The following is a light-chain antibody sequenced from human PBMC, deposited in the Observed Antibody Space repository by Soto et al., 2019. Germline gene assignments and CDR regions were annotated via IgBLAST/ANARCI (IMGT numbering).Light chain of an antibody. CDR2: DTS. CDR3: LQSFNTPLT. J-gene: IGKJ4*01. CDR1: QSISNH. Sequence: EIPMTQSPSSLSASVGDRVTITCRASQSISNHLSWYQQKAGKDPKLMIFDTSTLQSGVPSRFSISGSRTKFTLSISSLQREDFATYYCLQSFNTPLTFGGGSTIEIK. V-gene: IGKV1-39*01.